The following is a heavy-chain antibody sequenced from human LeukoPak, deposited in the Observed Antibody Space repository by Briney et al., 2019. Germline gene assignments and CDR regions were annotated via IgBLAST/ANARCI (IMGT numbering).Heavy chain of an antibody. CDR1: GGTFSSYA. J-gene: IGHJ4*02. D-gene: IGHD2-15*01. Sequence: ASVKVSCKASGGTFSSYAISWVRQAPGQGLEWMGGIIPIFGTANYAQKFQGRVTMTRDTPTSTVYMELNSLRSEDTAVYYCAKGYCSGGTCYSYDYWGQGTLVTVSS. V-gene: IGHV1-69*05. CDR3: AKGYCSGGTCYSYDY. CDR2: IIPIFGTA.